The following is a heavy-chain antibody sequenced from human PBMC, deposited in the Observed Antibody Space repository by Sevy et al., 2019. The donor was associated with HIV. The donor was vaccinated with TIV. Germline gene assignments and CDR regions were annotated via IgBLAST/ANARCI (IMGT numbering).Heavy chain of an antibody. Sequence: GGSLRLSCTSSGFTFGDYAMSWFRQAPGKGLEWVAFIRRNSHEPYGGTTEYAASVKGRFTISRDDSKSIAYLQMNILKTEDTAVYYCTRPLATADTPEYFFDYWGQGILVTVSS. CDR1: GFTFGDYA. D-gene: IGHD5-12*01. CDR2: IRRNSHEPYGGTT. CDR3: TRPLATADTPEYFFDY. J-gene: IGHJ4*02. V-gene: IGHV3-49*03.